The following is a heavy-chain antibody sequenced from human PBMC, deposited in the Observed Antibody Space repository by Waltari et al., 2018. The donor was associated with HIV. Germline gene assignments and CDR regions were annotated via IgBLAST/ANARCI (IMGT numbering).Heavy chain of an antibody. J-gene: IGHJ4*02. CDR2: INSDGTST. CDR3: VREHSSGWYWAVDY. Sequence: EVQLVESGGGLVQPGGSLRLSCAASGFPFSSSWLHWVRQAPGKGLVWVSRINSDGTSTSYADSVKGRFTISRDNAKNTLYLQMNSLRVEDTAVYYCVREHSSGWYWAVDYWGQGTLVTVSS. D-gene: IGHD6-19*01. V-gene: IGHV3-74*01. CDR1: GFPFSSSW.